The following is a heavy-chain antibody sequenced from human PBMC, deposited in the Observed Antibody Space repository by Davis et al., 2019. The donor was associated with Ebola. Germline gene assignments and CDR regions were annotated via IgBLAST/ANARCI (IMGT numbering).Heavy chain of an antibody. V-gene: IGHV3-73*01. J-gene: IGHJ4*02. CDR3: TRQDSSGWYDY. D-gene: IGHD6-19*01. Sequence: GESLKISCAASGFIFSGSAMHWVRQASGKGLGWVGRIRSKANSYATAYAASVKGRFTISRDDSKNTAYLQMNSLKTEDTAVYYCTRQDSSGWYDYWGQGTLVTVSS. CDR2: IRSKANSYAT. CDR1: GFIFSGSA.